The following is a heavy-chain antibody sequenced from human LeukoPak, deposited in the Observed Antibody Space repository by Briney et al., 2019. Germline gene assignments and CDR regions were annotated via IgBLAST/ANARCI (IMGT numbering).Heavy chain of an antibody. V-gene: IGHV4-59*01. D-gene: IGHD3-10*01. J-gene: IGHJ4*02. CDR1: GGSISSYY. CDR2: IYYSGST. Sequence: KASETLSLTCTVSGGSISSYYWSWIRQPPGKGLEWIGYIYYSGSTNYNPSLKSRVTISVDTSKNQFSLKLSSVTAADTAVYYCASGSDGDVGPTDYWGQGTLVTVSS. CDR3: ASGSDGDVGPTDY.